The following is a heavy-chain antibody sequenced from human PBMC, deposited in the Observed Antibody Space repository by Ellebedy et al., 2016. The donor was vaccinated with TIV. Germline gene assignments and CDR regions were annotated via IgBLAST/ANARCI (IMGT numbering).Heavy chain of an antibody. V-gene: IGHV3-7*01. D-gene: IGHD4-17*01. CDR1: GFTFSSYW. CDR2: IKQDGSEK. J-gene: IGHJ4*02. CDR3: ARGDYGDYGFDY. Sequence: GESLKISXAASGFTFSSYWMSWVRQAPGKGLEWVANIKQDGSEKYYVDSVKGRFTISRDNAKNSLYLQMNSLRAEDTAVYYCARGDYGDYGFDYWGQGTLVTVSS.